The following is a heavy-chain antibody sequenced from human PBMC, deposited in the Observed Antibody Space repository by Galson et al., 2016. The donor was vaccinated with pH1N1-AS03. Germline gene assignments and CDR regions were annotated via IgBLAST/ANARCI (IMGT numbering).Heavy chain of an antibody. Sequence: SVKVSCKASGYSFPTYSFNWVRQAPGQGLEWLGWISAYSGDTHSARKFQGRVTLTTDTSTSTAYMELRSLTSNDTAVYYCARAHYNADYVPDFWGQGTLVTVSS. CDR2: ISAYSGDT. D-gene: IGHD4-17*01. V-gene: IGHV1-18*04. CDR1: GYSFPTYS. CDR3: ARAHYNADYVPDF. J-gene: IGHJ4*02.